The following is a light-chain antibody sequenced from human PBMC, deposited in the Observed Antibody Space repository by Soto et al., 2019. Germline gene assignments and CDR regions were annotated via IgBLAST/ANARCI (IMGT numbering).Light chain of an antibody. Sequence: IVLTESRGSLSLSPGERATLSFSASQSVSSSYLAWYQQKPGQAPRLLIYGASSRATGIPDRFSGSGSGTDFTLTISSLQPDDFATYYCQQYDSYPWTFGQGTKVDIK. J-gene: IGKJ1*01. V-gene: IGKV3-20*01. CDR1: QSVSSSY. CDR3: QQYDSYPWT. CDR2: GAS.